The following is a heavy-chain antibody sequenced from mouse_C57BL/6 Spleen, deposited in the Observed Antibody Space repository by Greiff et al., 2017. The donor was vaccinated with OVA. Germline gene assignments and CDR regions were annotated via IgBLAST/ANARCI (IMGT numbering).Heavy chain of an antibody. CDR2: ISYDGSN. CDR1: GYSITSGYY. J-gene: IGHJ4*01. CDR3: ARESDYDSYAMDY. D-gene: IGHD2-4*01. Sequence: EVKLVESGPGLVKPSQSLSLTCSVTGYSITSGYYWNWIRQFPGNKLEWMGYISYDGSNNYNPSLKNRISITRDTSKNQFFLKLNSVTTKDTATYYCARESDYDSYAMDYWGQGTSVTVSS. V-gene: IGHV3-6*01.